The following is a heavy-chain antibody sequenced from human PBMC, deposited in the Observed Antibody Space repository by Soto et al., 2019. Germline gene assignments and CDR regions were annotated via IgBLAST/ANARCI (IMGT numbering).Heavy chain of an antibody. D-gene: IGHD2-15*01. CDR3: AKGSCSGGSCYSLNYYYYMDV. Sequence: GGSLRLSCAASGFTFSSYVMSWVRQAPGKGLEWVSAISGSGGSTYYADSVKGRFTISRDNSKNTLYLQMNSLRAEDTAVYYCAKGSCSGGSCYSLNYYYYMDVWGKGTTVTVSS. CDR2: ISGSGGST. V-gene: IGHV3-23*01. CDR1: GFTFSSYV. J-gene: IGHJ6*03.